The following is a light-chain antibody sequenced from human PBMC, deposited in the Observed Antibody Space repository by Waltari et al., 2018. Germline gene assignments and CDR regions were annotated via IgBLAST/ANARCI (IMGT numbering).Light chain of an antibody. CDR2: EVT. Sequence: QSALTQPPSASGSPGQSVTISCTGTSSDGGYYNLVSWYQQHPGKAPKLMIYEVTKRPSGVPDRFSGSKSGNTASLTVSGLQAEDEADYFCSSYAGSNNWVFGGGTKLTVL. J-gene: IGLJ3*02. CDR3: SSYAGSNNWV. CDR1: SSDGGYYNL. V-gene: IGLV2-8*01.